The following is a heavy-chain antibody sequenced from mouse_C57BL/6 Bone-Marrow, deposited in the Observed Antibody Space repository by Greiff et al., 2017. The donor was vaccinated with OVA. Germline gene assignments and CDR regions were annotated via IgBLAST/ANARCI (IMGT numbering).Heavy chain of an antibody. CDR2: ISDGGSYT. CDR3: ARDEVGYYVFAY. D-gene: IGHD2-3*01. V-gene: IGHV5-4*01. J-gene: IGHJ3*01. CDR1: GFTFSSYA. Sequence: EVKLVESGGGLVKPGGSLKLSCAASGFTFSSYAMSWVRQTPEKRLEWVATISDGGSYTYYPDNVKGRFTISRDNAKNNLYLQMSHLKSEDTAMYYCARDEVGYYVFAYWGQGTLVTVSA.